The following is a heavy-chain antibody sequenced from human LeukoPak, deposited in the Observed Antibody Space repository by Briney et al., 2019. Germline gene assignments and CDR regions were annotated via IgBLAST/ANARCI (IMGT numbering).Heavy chain of an antibody. V-gene: IGHV3-74*01. Sequence: GGSLRLSCAVSGFTFSDYWMHWVRQASGKGLVWISRINTDGSVTDYADSVKGRLTISRDNAKNTLYLQMNSLITEDTALYYCTRSFGGSGDYWGQGTLVTVSS. J-gene: IGHJ4*02. D-gene: IGHD4-23*01. CDR2: INTDGSVT. CDR3: TRSFGGSGDY. CDR1: GFTFSDYW.